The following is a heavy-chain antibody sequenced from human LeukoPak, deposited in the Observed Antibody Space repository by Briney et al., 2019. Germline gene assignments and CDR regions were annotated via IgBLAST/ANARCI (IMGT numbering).Heavy chain of an antibody. D-gene: IGHD6-19*01. CDR3: ASEEQVAGLTLLDY. CDR2: INPNSGGA. Sequence: ASVKVSCKASGYTFTGYYMHCVRQAPGQGLEWMGRINPNSGGANYAKKFQNRVTMTRDTSISTAYMELSRLRSDDTAVYYCASEEQVAGLTLLDYWGQGTLVTVSS. J-gene: IGHJ4*02. CDR1: GYTFTGYY. V-gene: IGHV1-2*06.